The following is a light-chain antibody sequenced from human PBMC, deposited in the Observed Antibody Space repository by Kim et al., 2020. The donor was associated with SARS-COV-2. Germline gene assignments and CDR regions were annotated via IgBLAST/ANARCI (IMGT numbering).Light chain of an antibody. CDR2: AAS. J-gene: IGKJ1*01. CDR3: QKYDGAPWA. CDR1: QDISNY. V-gene: IGKV1-27*01. Sequence: SASGGDRVTITCRASQDISNYLAWYQQKAGKAPRLLIYAASALQPGVPSRFSGSGSGTDFTLTITSLQPEDVATYFCQKYDGAPWAFGQGTKLEI.